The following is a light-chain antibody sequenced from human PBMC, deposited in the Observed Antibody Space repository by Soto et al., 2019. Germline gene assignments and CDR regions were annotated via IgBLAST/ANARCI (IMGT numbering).Light chain of an antibody. CDR2: GAS. V-gene: IGKV3-20*01. Sequence: EIVLTQSPDTLSVSPSQRATLSSSSSQSVSNNYLAWYQQKPGQAPRLLIYGASNRATGIPDRFSGSGSGTDFTLTISRLEPEDFAVYYCQQYGSSPRTFGQGTKV. CDR3: QQYGSSPRT. CDR1: QSVSNNY. J-gene: IGKJ1*01.